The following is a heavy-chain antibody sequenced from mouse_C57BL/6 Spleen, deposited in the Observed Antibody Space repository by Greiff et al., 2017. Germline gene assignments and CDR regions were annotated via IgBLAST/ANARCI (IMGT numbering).Heavy chain of an antibody. D-gene: IGHD1-1*01. J-gene: IGHJ1*03. Sequence: EVQRVESGPGLAKPSQTLSLTCSVTGYSITSDYWNWIRKFPGNKLEYMGYISYSGSTYYNPSPKSRISITRDTSKNQYYLQLNSVTTEDTATYYCARDYYGSSPYWYFDVWGTGTTVTVSS. CDR3: ARDYYGSSPYWYFDV. CDR1: GYSITSDY. CDR2: ISYSGST. V-gene: IGHV3-8*01.